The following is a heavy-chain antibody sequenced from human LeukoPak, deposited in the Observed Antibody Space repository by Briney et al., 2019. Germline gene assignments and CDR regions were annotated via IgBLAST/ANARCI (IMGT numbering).Heavy chain of an antibody. CDR2: INHSGST. CDR3: ARDGNYDFWSGYYTGNDY. CDR1: GGSFSGYY. D-gene: IGHD3-3*01. J-gene: IGHJ4*02. V-gene: IGHV4-34*01. Sequence: PSETLSLTCAVYGGSFSGYYWSWIRQPPGKGLEWIGEINHSGSTNYNPSLKSRVTISVDTSKNQFSLKLSSVTAADTAVYYCARDGNYDFWSGYYTGNDYWGQGTLVTVSS.